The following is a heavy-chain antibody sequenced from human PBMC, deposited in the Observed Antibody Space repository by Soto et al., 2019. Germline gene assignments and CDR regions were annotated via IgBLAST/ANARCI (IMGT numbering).Heavy chain of an antibody. CDR3: VRVAGSASWYETDS. J-gene: IGHJ4*02. CDR1: GGSVTSHH. CDR2: TYYGASS. D-gene: IGHD6-13*01. Sequence: SETLSLTCFVSGGSVTSHHWSWIRQPPGKGLEWLGTTYYGASSYYNPSLRSRITILLDASTNQLSLKLSSVTAADTAVYFCVRVAGSASWYETDSWGQGILVTVSS. V-gene: IGHV4-59*04.